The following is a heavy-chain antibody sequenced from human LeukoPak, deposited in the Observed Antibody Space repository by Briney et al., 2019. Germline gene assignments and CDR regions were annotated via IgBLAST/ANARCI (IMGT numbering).Heavy chain of an antibody. Sequence: GESLKISCKGSGYSFTNYWIGWVRQMPGKGLEWMGIIYPDDSDARYNPSFQGQVTFSADKSINTAYLQWSSLKASDTAMYYCARHPFNYYFDSSGYSPYYFDYWGQGTLVTVSS. CDR2: IYPDDSDA. V-gene: IGHV5-51*01. CDR3: ARHPFNYYFDSSGYSPYYFDY. D-gene: IGHD3-22*01. CDR1: GYSFTNYW. J-gene: IGHJ4*02.